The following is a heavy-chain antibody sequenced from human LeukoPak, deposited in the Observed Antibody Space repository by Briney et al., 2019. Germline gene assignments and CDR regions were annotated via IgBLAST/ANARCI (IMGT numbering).Heavy chain of an antibody. V-gene: IGHV3-7*01. CDR3: ARDLSRSFSMIRGLIQHREFDF. Sequence: HTGGSLRLSCAASGFTFSSYGMNWVRQAPGKGLEWVANIKQDGSEKYYVDSVKGRFTISKDNAKNSLFLQMNSLRAEDTAVYYCARDLSRSFSMIRGLIQHREFDFWGRGTLVTVSS. CDR2: IKQDGSEK. CDR1: GFTFSSYG. J-gene: IGHJ4*02. D-gene: IGHD3-10*01.